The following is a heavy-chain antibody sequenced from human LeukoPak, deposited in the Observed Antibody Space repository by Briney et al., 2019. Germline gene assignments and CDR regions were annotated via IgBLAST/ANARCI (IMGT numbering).Heavy chain of an antibody. J-gene: IGHJ5*02. CDR2: IKQDGSEK. D-gene: IGHD5-18*01. CDR3: ARDILGRESGYSFAWENWFDP. V-gene: IGHV3-7*01. Sequence: QAGGSLRLSCEASGFTFSGYWMGWVRQAPGKGLEWVANIKQDGSEKNYVDSVKGRFTISRDNAKNSLYLQMNSLRAEDTAVYYCARDILGRESGYSFAWENWFDPWGQGTLVTVSS. CDR1: GFTFSGYW.